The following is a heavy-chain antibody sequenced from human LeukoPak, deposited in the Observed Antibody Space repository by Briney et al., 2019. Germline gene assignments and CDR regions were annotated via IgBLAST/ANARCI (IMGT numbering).Heavy chain of an antibody. Sequence: SETLSLTCTVSGGSISVYYWSWIRQPPGKGLEWIGYVYYSGSSNSNPSLESRVTISVDTSKNQFSLRLSSVTAADTAVYYCARSGYDYSEVDYWGQGTLVTVSS. J-gene: IGHJ4*02. V-gene: IGHV4-59*01. D-gene: IGHD5-12*01. CDR1: GGSISVYY. CDR2: VYYSGSS. CDR3: ARSGYDYSEVDY.